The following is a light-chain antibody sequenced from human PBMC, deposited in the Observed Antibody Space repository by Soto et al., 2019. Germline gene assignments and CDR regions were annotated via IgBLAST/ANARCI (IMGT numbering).Light chain of an antibody. CDR3: QQYTSYGIYT. Sequence: DIPMTQSPSTLSASVGDRVTITCRASQRISSWLAWYQQKPGKALKLLIYDASSLESWVPSRFSGSGSGTEFTLTISSMQPDDFATYYCQQYTSYGIYTFGQGTKLEIK. V-gene: IGKV1-5*01. J-gene: IGKJ2*01. CDR2: DAS. CDR1: QRISSW.